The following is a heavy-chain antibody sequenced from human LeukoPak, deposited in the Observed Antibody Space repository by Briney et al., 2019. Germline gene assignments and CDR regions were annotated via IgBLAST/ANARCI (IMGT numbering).Heavy chain of an antibody. D-gene: IGHD2-2*02. CDR1: GGSISSSNW. V-gene: IGHV4-4*02. J-gene: IGHJ4*02. CDR3: ARVYCSSTSCYTFDY. CDR2: IYHSGST. Sequence: SGTLSLTCAVSGGSISSSNWWSWGRQPPGEGREWVGEIYHSGSTNYNPSLQSRVTISVDKSKNQFSRKLSSVTAADTAVYYCARVYCSSTSCYTFDYWGQGTLVTVSS.